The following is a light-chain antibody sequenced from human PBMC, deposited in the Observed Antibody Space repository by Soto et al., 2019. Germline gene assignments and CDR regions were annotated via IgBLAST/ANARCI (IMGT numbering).Light chain of an antibody. V-gene: IGKV1-39*01. Sequence: DIQMTQSPSSLSASVGDRVTITCRASQYIGTHLNWYQKKPGSPPKLLIHAASSLYSGVPSRFSGRGSGTDSTLTITSLQREDIATYYCQQSHRTPPDTFGQGTKVEIK. CDR2: AAS. CDR1: QYIGTH. J-gene: IGKJ2*01. CDR3: QQSHRTPPDT.